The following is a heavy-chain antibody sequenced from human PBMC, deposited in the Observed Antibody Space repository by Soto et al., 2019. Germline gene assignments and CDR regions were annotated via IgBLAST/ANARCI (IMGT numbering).Heavy chain of an antibody. CDR1: GGSISSGGYS. J-gene: IGHJ4*02. V-gene: IGHV4-30-2*01. CDR3: ASASYDIPDEYYFDY. D-gene: IGHD3-9*01. Sequence: QLQLQESGSGLVKPSQTLSLTCAVSGGSISSGGYSWSWIRQPPGKGLEWIGYIYHSGSTYYNPSLKGRVTMSVGRTKNQSSRNLSSMTAADTAVYYCASASYDIPDEYYFDYWGQGTLVTVSS. CDR2: IYHSGST.